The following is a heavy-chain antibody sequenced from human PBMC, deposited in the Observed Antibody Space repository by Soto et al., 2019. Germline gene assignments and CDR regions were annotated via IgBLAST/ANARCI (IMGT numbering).Heavy chain of an antibody. CDR1: VFTFSIYA. Sequence: PRGSLRLSCAASVFTFSIYAMDWVRQAPGSGLEWVAVISYDGSNKYYADSVKGRFTISIDNSKNTLYLQMNSLRAEDTAVYYCAREVVPAAIYYYYYGMDVWGQGTTVTVSS. V-gene: IGHV3-30-3*01. D-gene: IGHD2-2*02. CDR3: AREVVPAAIYYYYYGMDV. J-gene: IGHJ6*01. CDR2: ISYDGSNK.